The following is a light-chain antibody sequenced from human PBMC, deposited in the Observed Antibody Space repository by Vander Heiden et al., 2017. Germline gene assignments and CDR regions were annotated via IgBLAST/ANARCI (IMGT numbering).Light chain of an antibody. V-gene: IGLV3-21*02. CDR2: DDS. J-gene: IGLJ2*01. CDR3: QVWDSASDHPVI. Sequence: SYVLTQPPSVSVAPGQTARITCGGNNIGRKSVHWYQQKPGQAPVLVVYDDSDRPSGIPERFSASDSGNTATLTISRVEAGDEADYYCQVWDSASDHPVIFGGGTKLTVL. CDR1: NIGRKS.